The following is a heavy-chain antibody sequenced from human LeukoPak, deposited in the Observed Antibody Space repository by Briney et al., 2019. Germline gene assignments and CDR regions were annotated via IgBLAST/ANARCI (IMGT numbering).Heavy chain of an antibody. D-gene: IGHD6-13*01. CDR2: ISSSSSTI. CDR3: ARDRLSYSSSWHAKPYFDY. V-gene: IGHV3-48*01. CDR1: GFTFSSYS. J-gene: IGHJ4*02. Sequence: GGSLRLSCAASGFTFSSYSMNWVRQAPGKGLEWVSYISSSSSTIYYADSVKGRFTISRDNAKNSLYLQMNSLRAEDTAVYYCARDRLSYSSSWHAKPYFDYWGQGTLVTVSS.